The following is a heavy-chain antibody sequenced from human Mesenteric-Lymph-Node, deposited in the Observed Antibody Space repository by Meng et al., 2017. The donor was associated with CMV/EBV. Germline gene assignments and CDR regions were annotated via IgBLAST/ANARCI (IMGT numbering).Heavy chain of an antibody. CDR1: GGSISSRSYY. V-gene: IGHV4-39*07. J-gene: IGHJ4*02. Sequence: QLQLQESGPGLVKPSKTLSLTCTVPGGSISSRSYYWGWIRQAPGKGLEWIGSIYYSGSTYYNPSLKSRVTISVDTSKNQFSLKLSSVTAADTAVYYCARDGDYYDSSGYNPIDYWGQGTLVTVSS. CDR3: ARDGDYYDSSGYNPIDY. D-gene: IGHD3-22*01. CDR2: IYYSGST.